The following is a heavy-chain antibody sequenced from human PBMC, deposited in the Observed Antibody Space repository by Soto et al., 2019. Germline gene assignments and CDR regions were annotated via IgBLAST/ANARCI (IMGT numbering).Heavy chain of an antibody. CDR2: VSRSGPSI. J-gene: IGHJ4*02. Sequence: GVSLRLSCGASGFPFSDYEMTWVRQAPGKGLEGVSSVSRSGPSIFYADSGKGRFTISRDNAKNALYMQMNSWSAQHTALYYCARRLVSALTAPFDYGGQGTLVTVYS. CDR1: GFPFSDYE. CDR3: ARRLVSALTAPFDY. D-gene: IGHD2-21*02. V-gene: IGHV3-48*03.